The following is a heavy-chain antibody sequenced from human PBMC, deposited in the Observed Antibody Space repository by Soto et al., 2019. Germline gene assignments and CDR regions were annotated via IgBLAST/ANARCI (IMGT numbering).Heavy chain of an antibody. Sequence: VQLVESGGGVVQPGRSLRLSCAASGFTFSSYGMHWVRQAPGKGLEWVAVISYDGSNKYYADSVKGRFTISRDNSKNTLYLQMNSLRAEDTAVYYCAKAGGVQLNYYRMDVWGQGTTVTVSS. CDR1: GFTFSSYG. J-gene: IGHJ6*02. CDR2: ISYDGSNK. D-gene: IGHD1-1*01. CDR3: AKAGGVQLNYYRMDV. V-gene: IGHV3-30*18.